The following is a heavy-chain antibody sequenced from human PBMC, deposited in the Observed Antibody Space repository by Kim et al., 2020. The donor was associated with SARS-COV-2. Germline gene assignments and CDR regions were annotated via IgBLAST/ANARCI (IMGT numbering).Heavy chain of an antibody. CDR3: AREGPQWLVHAFDI. D-gene: IGHD6-19*01. CDR2: IYTSGST. J-gene: IGHJ3*02. Sequence: SETLSLTCTVSGGSISSGSYYWSWIRQPAGKGLEWIGRIYTSGSTNYNPSLKSRVTISVDTSKNQFSLKLSSVTAADTAVYYCAREGPQWLVHAFDIWGQGTMVTVSS. V-gene: IGHV4-61*02. CDR1: GGSISSGSYY.